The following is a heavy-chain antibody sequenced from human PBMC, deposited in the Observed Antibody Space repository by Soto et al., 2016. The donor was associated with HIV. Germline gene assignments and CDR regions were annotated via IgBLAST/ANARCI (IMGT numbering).Heavy chain of an antibody. CDR1: GYTFGAYY. CDR2: INPNNGGT. Sequence: QVQVVQSGAELKKPGASVKVSCKVYGYTFGAYYMHWVRQAPGQGLEWMGEINPNNGGTKYTEKFEGRVTMTLDTFIGTVYMELRRLRRDDTAVYYCARKLIGYSSGHDYWGQGTLVSVSS. CDR3: ARKLIGYSSGHDY. D-gene: IGHD6-19*01. V-gene: IGHV1-2*02. J-gene: IGHJ4*02.